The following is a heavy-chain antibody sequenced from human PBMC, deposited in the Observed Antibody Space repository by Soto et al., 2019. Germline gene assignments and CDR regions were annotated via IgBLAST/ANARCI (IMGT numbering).Heavy chain of an antibody. D-gene: IGHD3-16*02. CDR1: KFTFKDYA. CDR2: ISWNSGTI. Sequence: DVQLVESGGGSVQPGRSLRLSCVASKFTFKDYAMHWVRQAPGKGLEWVSGISWNSGTIAYADSVQGRFTISRDNAKNALDLQMDSLRAEDTALYYGAREYIVTPERRHRDSWGQGTLVTVSS. CDR3: AREYIVTPERRHRDS. V-gene: IGHV3-9*01. J-gene: IGHJ4*02.